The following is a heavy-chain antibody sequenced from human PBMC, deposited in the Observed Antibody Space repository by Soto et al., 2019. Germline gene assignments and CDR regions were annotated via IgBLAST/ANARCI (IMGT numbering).Heavy chain of an antibody. CDR1: GGSISGY. Sequence: SETLALTCAVYGGSISGYWGWVRQPPGKGLEWIGEVSQLGTTKYNPSLKSRVTITVDMSKNQFSLKLTSLTAADTAVYYCARHIVYSFDYWGQGILVTVSS. CDR2: VSQLGTT. V-gene: IGHV4-34*01. D-gene: IGHD2-15*01. CDR3: ARHIVYSFDY. J-gene: IGHJ4*02.